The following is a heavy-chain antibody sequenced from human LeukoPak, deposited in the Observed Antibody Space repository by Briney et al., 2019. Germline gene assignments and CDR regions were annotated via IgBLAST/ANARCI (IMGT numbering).Heavy chain of an antibody. D-gene: IGHD3-16*01. J-gene: IGHJ3*02. CDR2: IYYSGST. CDR1: GGSISSYY. CDR3: ARDSTEEPYDLPPQHAFDI. Sequence: SETLSLTCTVSGGSISSYYWSWIRQPPGKGLEWIGYIYYSGSTNYNPSLKSRVTISVDTSKNQFSLKLSSVTAADTAVYYCARDSTEEPYDLPPQHAFDIWGQGTMVTVSS. V-gene: IGHV4-59*01.